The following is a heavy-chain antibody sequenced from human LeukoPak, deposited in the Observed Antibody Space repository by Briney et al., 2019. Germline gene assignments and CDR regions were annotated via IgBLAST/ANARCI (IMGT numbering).Heavy chain of an antibody. CDR2: ISAYNGNT. CDR3: ARTWGQWQLPYFDY. V-gene: IGHV1-18*01. J-gene: IGHJ4*02. Sequence: ASVKVSCKASGYTFTSYAMHWVRQAPGQGLEWMGWISAYNGNTNYAQKLQGRVTMTTDTSTSTAYMELRSLRSDDTAVYYCARTWGQWQLPYFDYWGQGTLVTVSS. D-gene: IGHD2-15*01. CDR1: GYTFTSYA.